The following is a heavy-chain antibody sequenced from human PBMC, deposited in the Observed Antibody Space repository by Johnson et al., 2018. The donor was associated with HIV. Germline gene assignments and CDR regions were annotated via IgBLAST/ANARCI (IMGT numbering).Heavy chain of an antibody. D-gene: IGHD2-21*01. CDR1: GFTFSSYA. J-gene: IGHJ3*02. CDR2: IYSGGST. Sequence: EVQLVESGGGLVQPGGSLRLSCAASGFTFSSYAMSWVRQAPGKGLEWVSVIYSGGSTYYADSVKGRFTISRDNSKNTLYLQMNSLRAEDTAVYYCARARTVVIARPDAFDIWGQGTMVTVSS. V-gene: IGHV3-66*01. CDR3: ARARTVVIARPDAFDI.